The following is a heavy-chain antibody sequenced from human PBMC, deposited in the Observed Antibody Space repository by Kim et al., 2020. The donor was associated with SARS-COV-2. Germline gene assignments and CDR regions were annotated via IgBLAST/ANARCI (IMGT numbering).Heavy chain of an antibody. Sequence: VSVKVSCKVSGYTLTELSMHWVRQAPGKGLEWMGGFDPEDGETIYAQKFQGRVTMTEDTSTDTAYMELSSLRSEDTAVYYCATTTPFITMVRGVIIRGPNWFDPWGQGTLVTVSS. V-gene: IGHV1-24*01. CDR1: GYTLTELS. CDR3: ATTTPFITMVRGVIIRGPNWFDP. D-gene: IGHD3-10*01. CDR2: FDPEDGET. J-gene: IGHJ5*02.